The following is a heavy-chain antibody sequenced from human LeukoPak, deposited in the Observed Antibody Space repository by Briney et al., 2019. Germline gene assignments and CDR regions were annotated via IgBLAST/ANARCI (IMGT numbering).Heavy chain of an antibody. J-gene: IGHJ4*02. CDR3: ARDEDHYFDY. V-gene: IGHV3-33*01. CDR2: IWYDGSNK. CDR1: GFTFSSYG. Sequence: GGSLRLSCAASGFTFSSYGIHWVRQAPGKGLEWVAVIWYDGSNKYYADSVKGRFTISRDNSKNTLYLQMNSLRAEDTAVYYCARDEDHYFDYWSQGTLVTVSS.